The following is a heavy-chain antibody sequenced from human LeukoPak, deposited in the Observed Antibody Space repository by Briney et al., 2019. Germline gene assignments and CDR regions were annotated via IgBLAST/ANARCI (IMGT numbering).Heavy chain of an antibody. CDR3: AKDYYYVSSGPLDY. CDR1: GFTFSSYA. J-gene: IGHJ4*02. V-gene: IGHV3-23*01. D-gene: IGHD3-22*01. CDR2: ISGSGGST. Sequence: GGSLRLSCAASGFTFSSYAMSWVRQAPGKGLEWVSAISGSGGSTYYADSVKGRFTISRDNSKNTLYLQMNGLRAEDTAVYYCAKDYYYVSSGPLDYWGQGTLVTVSS.